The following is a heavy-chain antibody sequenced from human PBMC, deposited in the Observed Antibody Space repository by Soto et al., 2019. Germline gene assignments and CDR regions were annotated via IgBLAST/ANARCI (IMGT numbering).Heavy chain of an antibody. CDR3: PKAPVPLVAAFDL. J-gene: IGHJ3*01. Sequence: PGVSRRCPCAAAGFTFGNYSMNRFPHTTGKGREWIASISDHGPSTYYADSVKGRFYMSRDNSKNILFLPMNRLRADDPAVYLCPKAPVPLVAAFDLW. CDR1: GFTFGNYS. V-gene: IGHV3-23*01. CDR2: ISDHGPST. D-gene: IGHD4-17*01.